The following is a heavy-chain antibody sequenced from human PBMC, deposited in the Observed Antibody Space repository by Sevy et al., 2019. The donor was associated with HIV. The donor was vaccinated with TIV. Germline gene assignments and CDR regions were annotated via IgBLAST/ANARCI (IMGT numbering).Heavy chain of an antibody. CDR3: TTVAQFTAFDI. Sequence: GGSLRLSCGASGFSFDTYSMNWVRQAPGKGLEWVGRIKSKTDGGTTDYAAPVKGRFTISRDDSKNTLYLQMNSLKTEDTAVYYCTTVAQFTAFDIWGQGTMVTVSS. CDR2: IKSKTDGGTT. CDR1: GFSFDTYS. J-gene: IGHJ3*02. V-gene: IGHV3-15*01.